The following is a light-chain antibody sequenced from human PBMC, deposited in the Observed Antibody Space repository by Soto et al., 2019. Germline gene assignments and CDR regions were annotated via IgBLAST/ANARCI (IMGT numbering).Light chain of an antibody. Sequence: IVMTQSPATLSVSPGESATLSCRASQNIYYNVAWYQHRPGQAPRLLIYRASTRATGVPARFSGSGSATEFTLTISSLQSEDFTVYSCLQYHNLWAFGQGTKVDI. V-gene: IGKV3-15*01. J-gene: IGKJ1*01. CDR1: QNIYYN. CDR3: LQYHNLWA. CDR2: RAS.